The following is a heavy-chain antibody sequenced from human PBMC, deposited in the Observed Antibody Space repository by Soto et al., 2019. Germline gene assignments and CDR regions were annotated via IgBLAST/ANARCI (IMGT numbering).Heavy chain of an antibody. V-gene: IGHV4-30-4*01. Sequence: SETLSLTCTVSGGSISSGDHYWSWIRQPPGKGLEWIGYIYYSGSTYYNPSLKSRVTISVDTSKNQFSLKLSSVTAADTAVYYCARGRQYQLLRFDPWGQGTLVTVSS. CDR1: GGSISSGDHY. D-gene: IGHD2-2*01. CDR3: ARGRQYQLLRFDP. J-gene: IGHJ5*02. CDR2: IYYSGST.